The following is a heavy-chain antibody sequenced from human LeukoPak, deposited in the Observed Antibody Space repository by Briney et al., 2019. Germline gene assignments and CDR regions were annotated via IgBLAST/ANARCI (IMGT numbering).Heavy chain of an antibody. CDR2: IHYSGST. Sequence: SETLSLTCTVSGGSISSGRYYWGWIRQPPGKGLEWIGSIHYSGSTYYSPSLNSRVSMSVDTSKNHFSLKLTSVTAADTAVYYCARQIAVAGEWAFDIWGQGTMVTVSS. J-gene: IGHJ3*02. CDR3: ARQIAVAGEWAFDI. D-gene: IGHD6-19*01. V-gene: IGHV4-39*01. CDR1: GGSISSGRYY.